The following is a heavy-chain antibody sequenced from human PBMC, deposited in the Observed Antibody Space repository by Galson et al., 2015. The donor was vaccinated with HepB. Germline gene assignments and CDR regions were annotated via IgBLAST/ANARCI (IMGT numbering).Heavy chain of an antibody. Sequence: SLRLSCAASGFTFSDYYMTWIRQAPGKGLEWISYISSSGGTIYYADSLKGRFTISRDNAKNSLYLQMNSLRLEDTAVYYCARGGYDVLTGYIGFFDYWGQGTLVTVSS. CDR1: GFTFSDYY. CDR2: ISSSGGTI. V-gene: IGHV3-11*01. J-gene: IGHJ4*02. D-gene: IGHD3-9*01. CDR3: ARGGYDVLTGYIGFFDY.